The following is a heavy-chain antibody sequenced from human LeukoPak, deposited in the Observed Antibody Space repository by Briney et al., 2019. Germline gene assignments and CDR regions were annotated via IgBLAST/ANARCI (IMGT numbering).Heavy chain of an antibody. CDR1: GDSVSSNSAA. J-gene: IGHJ4*02. Sequence: SQTLSLTCAISGDSVSSNSAAWNWIRQSPSRGLEWLGRTYYRSRWYYDYAVAVKSRISINPDTSKNQFSLQLSSVTPEDTAVYYCARDPVGGSTIFDYWGQGTLVTVSS. D-gene: IGHD1-26*01. CDR3: ARDPVGGSTIFDY. CDR2: TYYRSRWYY. V-gene: IGHV6-1*01.